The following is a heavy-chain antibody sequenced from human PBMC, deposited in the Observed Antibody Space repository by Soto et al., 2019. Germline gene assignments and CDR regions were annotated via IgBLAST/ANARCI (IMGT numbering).Heavy chain of an antibody. D-gene: IGHD6-13*01. V-gene: IGHV3-33*01. Sequence: QVQLVESGGGVVQPGRSLRLSCAASGFTFSSYGMHWVRQAPGKGLEWVAVIWYDGSNKYYADSVKGRFTISRDNSKNRLYLQMNSRRAEDTAVYYCARDRVSSWFLDYWGQGTLVTVSS. J-gene: IGHJ4*02. CDR2: IWYDGSNK. CDR1: GFTFSSYG. CDR3: ARDRVSSWFLDY.